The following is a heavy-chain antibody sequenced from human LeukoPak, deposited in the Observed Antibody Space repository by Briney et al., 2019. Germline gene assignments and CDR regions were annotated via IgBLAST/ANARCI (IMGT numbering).Heavy chain of an antibody. V-gene: IGHV1-69*13. CDR3: ALGIAAAGEKNWFDP. D-gene: IGHD6-13*01. Sequence: EASVKVSCKASGYTFTSYDINWVRQAPGQGLEWMGGIIPIFGTANYAQKFQGRVTITADESTSTAYMELSSLRSEDTAVYYCALGIAAAGEKNWFDPWGQGTLVTVSS. CDR1: GYTFTSYD. J-gene: IGHJ5*02. CDR2: IIPIFGTA.